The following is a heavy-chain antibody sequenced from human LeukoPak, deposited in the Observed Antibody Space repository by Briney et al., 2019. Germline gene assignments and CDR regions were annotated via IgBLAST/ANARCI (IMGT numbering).Heavy chain of an antibody. CDR1: GFTFSDHV. CDR3: ASSGSYRFDY. J-gene: IGHJ4*02. V-gene: IGHV3-30*03. CDR2: ISYDGTNM. Sequence: GGSLRLSCAASGFTFSDHVMHGVRQAPDKGREWVAQISYDGTNMYYADSVKGRFTISRDNAKNSLYLQMNSLRDEDTAVYYCASSGSYRFDYWGQGTLVTVSS. D-gene: IGHD1-26*01.